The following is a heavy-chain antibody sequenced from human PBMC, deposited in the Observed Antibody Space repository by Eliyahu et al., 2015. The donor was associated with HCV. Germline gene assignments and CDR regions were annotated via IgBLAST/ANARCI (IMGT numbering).Heavy chain of an antibody. CDR3: ARGGWLVYFDY. CDR1: VGSISSGSYY. D-gene: IGHD6-19*01. CDR2: IYTSGST. V-gene: IGHV4-61*02. Sequence: QVQLQESGPGLVKPSQTLSLTCTXSVGSISSGSYYWXWIRQPAGKALEWIGRIYTSGSTNHNPSLKSRVTISVDTSKNQFSLKLSSVTAADTAVYYCARGGWLVYFDYWGQGTLVTVS. J-gene: IGHJ4*02.